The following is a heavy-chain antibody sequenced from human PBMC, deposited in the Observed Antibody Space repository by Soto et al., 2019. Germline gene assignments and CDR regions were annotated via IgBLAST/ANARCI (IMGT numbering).Heavy chain of an antibody. CDR3: ARDRLHYNCNDFPYYYYGMDV. D-gene: IGHD1-1*01. CDR2: ISYDGSNK. V-gene: IGHV3-30-3*01. CDR1: GFTFSSYA. J-gene: IGHJ6*02. Sequence: QVQLVESGGGVVQPGRSLRLSCAASGFTFSSYAMHWVRQAPGKGLEWVAVISYDGSNKYYADSVKGRFTISRDNSNNPLHQKMNRRRDEDTAEYYGARDRLHYNCNDFPYYYYGMDVWGQGTTVTVSS.